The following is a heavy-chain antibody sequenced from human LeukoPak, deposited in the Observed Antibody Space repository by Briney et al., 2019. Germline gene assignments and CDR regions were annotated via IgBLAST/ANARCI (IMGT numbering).Heavy chain of an antibody. CDR2: IYYSGST. CDR3: ARHMPCSGGSCYLMRY. Sequence: SETLSLTCTVSGGSISSYYWSWIRQPPGKGLEWIGNIYYSGSTNYNPSLKSRVTISVDTSKNQFSLKLSSVTAADTAVYYCARHMPCSGGSCYLMRYWGQGTLVTVSS. J-gene: IGHJ4*02. CDR1: GGSISSYY. D-gene: IGHD2-15*01. V-gene: IGHV4-59*08.